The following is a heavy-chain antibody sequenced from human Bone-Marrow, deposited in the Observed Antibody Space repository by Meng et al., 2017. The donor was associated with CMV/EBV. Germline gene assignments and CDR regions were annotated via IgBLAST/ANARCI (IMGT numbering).Heavy chain of an antibody. V-gene: IGHV5-51*01. CDR2: IYPGDSDT. CDR3: ARRVKKLLWFGEPPARDALDI. CDR1: GYSFTSYW. Sequence: GGSLRLSCKGSGYSFTSYWIGWVRQMPGKGLEWMGIIYPGDSDTRYSPSFQGQVTISADKSISTAYLQWSSLKASDTAMYYCARRVKKLLWFGEPPARDALDIWGQGTMVTVSS. D-gene: IGHD3-10*01. J-gene: IGHJ3*02.